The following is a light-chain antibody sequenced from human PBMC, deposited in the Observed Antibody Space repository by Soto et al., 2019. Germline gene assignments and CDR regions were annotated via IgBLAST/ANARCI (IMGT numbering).Light chain of an antibody. J-gene: IGKJ4*01. V-gene: IGKV3-20*01. CDR3: QQYNNWPPFT. Sequence: EIVMTQSPGTLSLSPGERATISCRASQVIGSRYLAWYHQKSGQAPRLLIYGASSRATGIPDRFSGSGSGTDFTLTISSLQSEDFAVYYCQQYNNWPPFTFGGGTKVEIK. CDR1: QVIGSRY. CDR2: GAS.